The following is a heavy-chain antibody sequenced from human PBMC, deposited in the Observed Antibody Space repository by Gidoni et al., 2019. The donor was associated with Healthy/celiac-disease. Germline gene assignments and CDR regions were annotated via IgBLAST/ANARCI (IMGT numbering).Heavy chain of an antibody. J-gene: IGHJ6*02. CDR3: ARAGTVTRNYYYYYGMDV. CDR2: IIPIFSTA. V-gene: IGHV1-69*01. Sequence: QVQLLQSGAEVKKPASSVKVSCKASGGTFSSYAISWVRQAPGQGLAWMGGIIPIFSTANYAQKFQGRVTITADESTSTAYMELSSLRSEDTAVYYCARAGTVTRNYYYYYGMDVWGQGTTVTVSS. CDR1: GGTFSSYA. D-gene: IGHD4-17*01.